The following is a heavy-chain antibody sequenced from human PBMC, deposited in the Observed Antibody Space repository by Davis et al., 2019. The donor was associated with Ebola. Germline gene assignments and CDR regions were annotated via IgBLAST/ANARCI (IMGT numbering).Heavy chain of an antibody. Sequence: GGSLRLSCVVSGLSFSSYWMSWVRQAPGKGLEWVANIKYNGIQKYYVDSVEGRFTISRDNAKNTLYLEMNSLRAEDTAVYYCVREPISMEKSFESWGQGTLVTVSS. CDR2: IKYNGIQK. CDR1: GLSFSSYW. D-gene: IGHD2/OR15-2a*01. V-gene: IGHV3-7*01. J-gene: IGHJ4*02. CDR3: VREPISMEKSFES.